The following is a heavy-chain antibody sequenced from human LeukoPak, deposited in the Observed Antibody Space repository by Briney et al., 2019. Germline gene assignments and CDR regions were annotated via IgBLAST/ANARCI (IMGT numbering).Heavy chain of an antibody. V-gene: IGHV3-23*01. D-gene: IGHD3-22*01. CDR3: AEEVTRGYYCHSSGLDY. J-gene: IGHJ4*02. CDR1: GGTFSSYS. Sequence: GGSLRLSCAASGGTFSSYSRSWIRQAPGKGLEWVSAISGSGGSTYYPDSVKGRFTISRDNSKNTLYLQMNSLRAEETALSYAAEEVTRGYYCHSSGLDYWGQGTLVTVSS. CDR2: ISGSGGST.